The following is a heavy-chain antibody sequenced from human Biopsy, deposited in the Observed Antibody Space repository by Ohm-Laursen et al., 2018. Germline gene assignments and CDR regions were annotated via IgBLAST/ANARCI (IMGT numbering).Heavy chain of an antibody. J-gene: IGHJ4*02. CDR3: ARGPHSGSHSCFDY. CDR2: IIPMFGTA. D-gene: IGHD1-26*01. Sequence: SVKASCKPSRGTSINYAISWVRQAPGQGLEWMGGIIPMFGTANYAQMFQGRVTISADESTSTSYMELRSLTTEDTAIYYCARGPHSGSHSCFDYWGRGTLVTVSS. V-gene: IGHV1-69*13. CDR1: RGTSINYA.